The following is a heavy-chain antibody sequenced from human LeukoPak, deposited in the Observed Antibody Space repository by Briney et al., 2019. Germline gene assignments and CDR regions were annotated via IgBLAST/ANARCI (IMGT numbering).Heavy chain of an antibody. CDR3: AGSVTSRVVLDY. V-gene: IGHV4-31*03. CDR2: IYYSGST. CDR1: GVSISSGGFY. D-gene: IGHD3-10*01. Sequence: TSQTLSLTCTVSGVSISSGGFYWSWIRPHPGKGLEWIGYIYYSGSTYYNPSLKRRVAISVDTSKNQFSLKLSSVTAADTAIYYCAGSVTSRVVLDYRGQGTLVTVSS. J-gene: IGHJ4*02.